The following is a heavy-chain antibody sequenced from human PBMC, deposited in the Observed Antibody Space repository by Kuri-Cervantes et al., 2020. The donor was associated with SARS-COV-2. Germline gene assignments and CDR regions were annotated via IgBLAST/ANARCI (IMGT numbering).Heavy chain of an antibody. CDR2: IDPSDSYT. CDR1: GHSFTSYW. J-gene: IGHJ3*02. D-gene: IGHD3-22*01. CDR3: ARPLYYYDSSGYPGSVVAFDI. V-gene: IGHV5-10-1*01. Sequence: GESLKISCKGSGHSFTSYWISWVRQMPGKGLEWMGRIDPSDSYTNYSPSFQGHVTISADKSISTAYLQWSSLKASDTAMYYCARPLYYYDSSGYPGSVVAFDIWGQGTMVTVSS.